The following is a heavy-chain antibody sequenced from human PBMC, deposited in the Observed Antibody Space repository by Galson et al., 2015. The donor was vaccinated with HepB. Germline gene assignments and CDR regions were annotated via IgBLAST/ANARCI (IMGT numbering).Heavy chain of an antibody. V-gene: IGHV1-8*01. CDR2: MNANSGDT. CDR3: ARDFAQGYCSGGSCYGQVNWFDP. CDR1: GYTFTSYD. D-gene: IGHD2-15*01. J-gene: IGHJ5*02. Sequence: SVKVSCKASGYTFTSYDINWVRQATGQGLEWMGYMNANSGDTGYAQKLQGRVTMTRNTSINTAYMELSSLRSEDTAVYYCARDFAQGYCSGGSCYGQVNWFDPWGQGTLVTVSS.